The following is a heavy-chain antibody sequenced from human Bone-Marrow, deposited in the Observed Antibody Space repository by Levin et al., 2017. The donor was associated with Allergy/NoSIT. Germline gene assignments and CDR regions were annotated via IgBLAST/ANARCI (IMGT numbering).Heavy chain of an antibody. CDR2: IWYDGSKT. D-gene: IGHD3-10*01. CDR1: GFTLRSNG. V-gene: IGHV3-33*01. J-gene: IGHJ4*02. Sequence: GGSLRLSCAASGFTLRSNGMHWVRQAPGKGLEWVALIWYDGSKTYYRDSVKGRFTISRDNSKNTLFLEMRSLRVEDTAVYYCARDRAWGGNPFDYWGLGTLVTVSS. CDR3: ARDRAWGGNPFDY.